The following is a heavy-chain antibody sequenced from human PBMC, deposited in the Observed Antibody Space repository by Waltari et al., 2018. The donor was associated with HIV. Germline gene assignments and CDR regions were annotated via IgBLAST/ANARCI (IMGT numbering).Heavy chain of an antibody. CDR2: INNDGSSI. V-gene: IGHV3-74*01. CDR3: VNMYFSGT. J-gene: IGHJ3*01. CDR1: GSTFRNYW. D-gene: IGHD1-26*01. Sequence: EVQLVESGGGLVQPGGSLRLSCAASGSTFRNYWMHWVRQVPGKGLLWVSRINNDGSSIHYADSVKGRFTISRDNAKNTLYLQMNSLRAEDTAVYYCVNMYFSGTWGQGTMVTVSS.